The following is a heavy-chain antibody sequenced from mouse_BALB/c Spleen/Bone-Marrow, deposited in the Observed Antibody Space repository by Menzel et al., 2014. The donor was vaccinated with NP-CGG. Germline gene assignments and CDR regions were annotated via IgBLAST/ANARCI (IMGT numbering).Heavy chain of an antibody. J-gene: IGHJ3*02. V-gene: IGHV5-6-5*01. Sequence: EESGGRLVTPGTPLTLTCTVSGFSLSDYAMSWVRQAPGKGLEWIGIISTGGNTYYANWAKGRLTIPRASTTMDLKITSPTTEDTATYFCGRGFGYATYGGYGYGWDLWGQGTLVTVS. D-gene: IGHD1-1*02. CDR1: GFSLSDYA. CDR2: ISTGGNT. CDR3: GRGFGYATYGGYGYGWDL.